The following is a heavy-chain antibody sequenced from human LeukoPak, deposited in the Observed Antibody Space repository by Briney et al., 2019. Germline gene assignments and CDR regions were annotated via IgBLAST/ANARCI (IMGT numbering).Heavy chain of an antibody. D-gene: IGHD2-2*01. CDR3: AKGFVRGTRCSLDF. Sequence: GGSLSLSCAASGFTFSSYAMSWARQAPGKGLEWVSAISGSGGSTYYAESVKGRFTISRDNSKNTLYLEMHRLRAEDTAVYYCAKGFVRGTRCSLDFWGQGILVTVSS. V-gene: IGHV3-23*01. CDR2: ISGSGGST. CDR1: GFTFSSYA. J-gene: IGHJ4*02.